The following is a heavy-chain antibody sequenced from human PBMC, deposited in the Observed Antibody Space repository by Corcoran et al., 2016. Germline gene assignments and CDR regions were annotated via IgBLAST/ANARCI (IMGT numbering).Heavy chain of an antibody. CDR3: ARDRIAVGSGY. CDR1: GYSISSGYY. Sequence: QVQLQESGPGLVKPSETLSLTCTVSGYSISSGYYWGWIRQPPGKGLEWIGSIYHSGSTYYNPSLKSRVTISVDTSKNQFSLKLSSVTAADTAVYYCARDRIAVGSGYCGQGTLVIVSS. V-gene: IGHV4-38-2*02. D-gene: IGHD6-19*01. J-gene: IGHJ4*02. CDR2: IYHSGST.